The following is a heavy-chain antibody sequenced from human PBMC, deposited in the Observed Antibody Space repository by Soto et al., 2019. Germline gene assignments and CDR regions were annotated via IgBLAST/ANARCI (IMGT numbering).Heavy chain of an antibody. CDR1: GGSVYSNGHY. D-gene: IGHD2-15*01. Sequence: SETLSLTCIVSGGSVYSNGHYWGWIRQPPGKGLEWIGSIDNNGVTNYNSSLKSRVTISRNTSKNQFSLRLTSVTAADTAVYYCGKILVGATGHTDADSWGPGTLVTVSS. CDR3: GKILVGATGHTDADS. J-gene: IGHJ4*02. V-gene: IGHV4-39*01. CDR2: IDNNGVT.